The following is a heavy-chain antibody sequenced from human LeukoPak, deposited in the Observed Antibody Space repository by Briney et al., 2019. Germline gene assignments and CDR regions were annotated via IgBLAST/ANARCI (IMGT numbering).Heavy chain of an antibody. CDR3: AKDVPWFGL. CDR1: GLTLSSYW. J-gene: IGHJ5*02. CDR2: IKEEGCEI. Sequence: GGSLTLLCAPSGLTLSSYWMIWVRQAPGKALECVGNIKEEGCEIQCVDCVKGRYHLSRDNAKNSLYLQMNSLRGEDTAVYYCAKDVPWFGLWGQGTLVTVSS. V-gene: IGHV3-7*04.